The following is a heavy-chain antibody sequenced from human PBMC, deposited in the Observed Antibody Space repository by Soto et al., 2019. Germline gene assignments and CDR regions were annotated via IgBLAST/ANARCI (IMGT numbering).Heavy chain of an antibody. J-gene: IGHJ6*02. Sequence: QVQLVQSGAEVKKPGASVKVSCKASGYTFSTYGISWVRQAPGQGLEWMGWINGYNGNTNYAPKLQGRITMTTDTPTTTAYMDLRSLRSDDTAVYYCARMGDVPYYYYGMDVWGQGTTVTVSS. V-gene: IGHV1-18*01. CDR2: INGYNGNT. CDR3: ARMGDVPYYYYGMDV. D-gene: IGHD3-16*01. CDR1: GYTFSTYG.